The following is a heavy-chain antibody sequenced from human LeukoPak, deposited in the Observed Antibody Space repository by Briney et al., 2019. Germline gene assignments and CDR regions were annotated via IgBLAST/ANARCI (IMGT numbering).Heavy chain of an antibody. J-gene: IGHJ4*02. V-gene: IGHV4-59*01. CDR2: ISDDGST. CDR1: GGSITSYY. CDR3: ARASTTFDD. Sequence: SETLSLTCTVSGGSITSYYWSWIRQPPGGGLEWIGYISDDGSTNYNPSLKSRVSLSVDTSKNQFSLNLTSVTAADTAVYFCARASTTFDDWGQGTLVTVSS. D-gene: IGHD1-14*01.